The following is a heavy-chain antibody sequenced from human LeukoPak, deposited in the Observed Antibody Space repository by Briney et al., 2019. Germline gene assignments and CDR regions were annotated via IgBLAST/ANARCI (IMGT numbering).Heavy chain of an antibody. V-gene: IGHV3-33*01. CDR3: ARDSGGSPFDI. D-gene: IGHD6-19*01. J-gene: IGHJ3*02. Sequence: GRSLRLSCAASGFSLSGNGMHWVRQAPGKGLEWVAVIWADGSSKYYADSVMGRFTISRDNSENTLYLQMNSLRAEDTAVYYCARDSGGSPFDIWGQGTMVTVSS. CDR2: IWADGSSK. CDR1: GFSLSGNG.